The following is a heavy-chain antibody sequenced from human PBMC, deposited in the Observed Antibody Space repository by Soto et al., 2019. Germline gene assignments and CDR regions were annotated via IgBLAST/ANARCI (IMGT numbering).Heavy chain of an antibody. V-gene: IGHV4-30-2*01. CDR1: GGSISSGGYS. CDR2: IYHSGST. J-gene: IGHJ4*02. D-gene: IGHD3-10*01. CDR3: ARGVVRGAPDY. Sequence: PSETLSLTCAVSGGSISSGGYSWSWIRQPPGKGLEWIGYIYHSGSTYYNPSLKSRVTISVDRSKNQFSLKLSSVTAADTAVYYCARGVVRGAPDYWGQGTLVTVSS.